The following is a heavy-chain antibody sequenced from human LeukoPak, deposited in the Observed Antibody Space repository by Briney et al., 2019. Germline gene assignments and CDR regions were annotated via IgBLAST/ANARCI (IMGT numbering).Heavy chain of an antibody. CDR2: ISYDGSNK. J-gene: IGHJ5*02. V-gene: IGHV3-30*04. Sequence: GRSLRLSCAASGFTLSSYAMHWVRQAPGKGPEWVTVISYDGSNKYYADSVKGRFTISRGNSKNTLYLQMNSLRAEDTAVYYCAREVEDVRWLRLYNWFDPWGQGTLVTVSS. CDR1: GFTLSSYA. D-gene: IGHD5-12*01. CDR3: AREVEDVRWLRLYNWFDP.